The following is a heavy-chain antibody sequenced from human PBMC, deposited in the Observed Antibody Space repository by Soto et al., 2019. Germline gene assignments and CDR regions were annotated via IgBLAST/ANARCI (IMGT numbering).Heavy chain of an antibody. J-gene: IGHJ4*02. CDR3: ATAFGGWPPDS. V-gene: IGHV4-30-2*01. CDR1: GGSISSGGYS. CDR2: IYHSWST. D-gene: IGHD6-19*01. Sequence: SETLSLTCAVSGGSISSGGYSWSWIRQPPGKGLEWIGYIYHSWSTYYNPSLRSRVTISVDRSKDQFSLNLSSVTAADTAVYYCATAFGGWPPDSWGQGTLVTVSS.